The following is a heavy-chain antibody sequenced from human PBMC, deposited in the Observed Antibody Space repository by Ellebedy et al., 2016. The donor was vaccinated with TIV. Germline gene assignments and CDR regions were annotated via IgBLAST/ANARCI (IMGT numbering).Heavy chain of an antibody. J-gene: IGHJ4*02. CDR3: VRDKIVGATIFDY. V-gene: IGHV3-7*01. CDR2: IKQDGSEK. D-gene: IGHD1-26*01. Sequence: GESLKISXAASGFTFSTYWMSWVRQAPGKGLEWVANIKQDGSEKHYVDSVKGRFTISRDNAKSSLYLQMNSLRAEDTAVYYCVRDKIVGATIFDYWGQGTLVTVSS. CDR1: GFTFSTYW.